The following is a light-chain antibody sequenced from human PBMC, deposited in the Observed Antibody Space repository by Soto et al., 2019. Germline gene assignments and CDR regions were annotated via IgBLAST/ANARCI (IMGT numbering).Light chain of an antibody. CDR1: QSVSSSY. V-gene: IGKV3-20*01. Sequence: EIVLTQSPGTLSLSPGERATLSCRASQSVSSSYLAWYQQKPGQAPRLLIYGASSRATGIPDRFSGSGSETDFTLTISRLEPEDFAVYYCQQEWTFGQGTKVEIK. CDR2: GAS. J-gene: IGKJ1*01. CDR3: QQEWT.